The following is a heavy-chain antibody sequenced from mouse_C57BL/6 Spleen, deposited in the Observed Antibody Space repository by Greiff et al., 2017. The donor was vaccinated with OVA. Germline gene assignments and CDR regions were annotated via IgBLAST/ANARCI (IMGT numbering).Heavy chain of an antibody. CDR2: IYPRSGNT. V-gene: IGHV1-81*01. CDR3: ARGPYDYDEYYFDY. CDR1: GYTFTSYG. Sequence: QVQLQQSGAELARPGASVKLSCKASGYTFTSYGISWVKQRTGQGLEWIGEIYPRSGNTYYNEKFKGKATLTADKSSSTAYMELRSLTSEDSAVSVCARGPYDYDEYYFDYWGQGTTLTVSS. J-gene: IGHJ2*01. D-gene: IGHD2-4*01.